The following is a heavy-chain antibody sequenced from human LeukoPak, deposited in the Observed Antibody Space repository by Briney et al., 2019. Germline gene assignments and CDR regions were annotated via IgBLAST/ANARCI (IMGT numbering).Heavy chain of an antibody. CDR1: GYTFTSNY. V-gene: IGHV1-46*01. CDR2: ISPSGGST. CDR3: ARDSWPDDAFDI. J-gene: IGHJ3*02. Sequence: GASVKVSCKAFGYTFTSNYMHWVRQAPGQGPEWMGVISPSGGSTTYAQKFQGRVTLTRDMSTSTDYLELSSLRSEDTAVYYCARDSWPDDAFDIWGQGTMVTVSS. D-gene: IGHD5-12*01.